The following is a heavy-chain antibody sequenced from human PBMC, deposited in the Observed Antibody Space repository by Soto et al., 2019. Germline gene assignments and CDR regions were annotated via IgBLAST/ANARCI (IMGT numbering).Heavy chain of an antibody. CDR1: GFTFSSYA. V-gene: IGHV3-23*01. CDR2: ISGSGGST. CDR3: AKSLKRYCSGGSCYSY. Sequence: GGSLRLSCAASGFTFSSYAMSWVRQAPGKGLEWVSAISGSGGSTYYADSVKGRFTISRDNSKNTLYLQMNSLRAEDTAVYYCAKSLKRYCSGGSCYSYWGQGTLVTVS. J-gene: IGHJ4*02. D-gene: IGHD2-15*01.